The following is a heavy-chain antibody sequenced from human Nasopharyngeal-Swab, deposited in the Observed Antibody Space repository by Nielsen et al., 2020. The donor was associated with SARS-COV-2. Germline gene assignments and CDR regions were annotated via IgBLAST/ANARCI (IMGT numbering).Heavy chain of an antibody. D-gene: IGHD1-7*01. J-gene: IGHJ5*02. CDR1: RYTLTELS. CDR2: FDPEDGET. Sequence: ASVKVSCKVSRYTLTELSMHWVRQAPGKGLEWMGGFDPEDGETIYAQKFQGRVTMTEDTSTDTAYMELSSLRSEDTAVYYCATGGPITGTINWFDPWGQGTLVTVSS. V-gene: IGHV1-24*01. CDR3: ATGGPITGTINWFDP.